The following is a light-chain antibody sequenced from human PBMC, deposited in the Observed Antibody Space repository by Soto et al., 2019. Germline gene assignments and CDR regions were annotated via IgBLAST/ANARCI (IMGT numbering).Light chain of an antibody. J-gene: IGKJ5*01. V-gene: IGKV3-11*01. CDR1: QSVSSK. CDR3: QQRSNWPT. CDR2: GAS. Sequence: EIVLTQSPATLSLSPWERAILFCRASQSVSSKLAWYQQKPGQAPKLLIYGASTRATGIPARFSGSGSGTDFTLTISSPEPEDFAVYYCQQRSNWPTFGQGTRLEI.